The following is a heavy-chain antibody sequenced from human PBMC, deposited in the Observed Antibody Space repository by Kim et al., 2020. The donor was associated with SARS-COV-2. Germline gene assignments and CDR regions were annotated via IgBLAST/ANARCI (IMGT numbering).Heavy chain of an antibody. CDR3: ARGRYCSSTSCYRYYYYGMDG. J-gene: IGHJ6*04. CDR2: INHSGST. CDR1: GGSFSGYY. D-gene: IGHD2-2*01. Sequence: SETLSLTCAVYGGSFSGYYWSWIRQPPGKGLEWIGEINHSGSTNYNPSLKSRVTISVDTSKNQFSLQLSSVTAADTAVYYCARGRYCSSTSCYRYYYYGMDGGGRGTTVTVSS. V-gene: IGHV4-34*01.